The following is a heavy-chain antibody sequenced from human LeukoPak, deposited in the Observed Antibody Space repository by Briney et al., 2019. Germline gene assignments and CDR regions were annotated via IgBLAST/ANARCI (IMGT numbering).Heavy chain of an antibody. J-gene: IGHJ5*02. CDR2: INHSGST. CDR3: ARGPRSARRLTYYYGSGILDP. CDR1: GGSFSGYY. Sequence: SETLSLTCAVYGGSFSGYYWSWIRQPPGKGLEWIGEINHSGSTNYNPSLKSRVTISVDTSKNQFSLKLSSVTAADTAVYYCARGPRSARRLTYYYGSGILDPWGQGTLVTVSS. D-gene: IGHD3-10*01. V-gene: IGHV4-34*01.